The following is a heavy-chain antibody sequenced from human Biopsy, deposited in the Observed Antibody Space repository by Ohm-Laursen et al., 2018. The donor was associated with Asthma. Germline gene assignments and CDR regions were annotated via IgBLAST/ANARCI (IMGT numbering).Heavy chain of an antibody. D-gene: IGHD3-22*01. Sequence: SLRFSCAASGFAVSRDHMFWVCQAPGKGLEWVSVIYSGGTSHTADSVRGRFTISRDYSKNTLYLQMHSLRAEDTAVYYCARGDSSNWSHYYFDYWGQGTLVTVSS. J-gene: IGHJ4*02. CDR2: IYSGGTS. CDR1: GFAVSRDH. V-gene: IGHV3-53*01. CDR3: ARGDSSNWSHYYFDY.